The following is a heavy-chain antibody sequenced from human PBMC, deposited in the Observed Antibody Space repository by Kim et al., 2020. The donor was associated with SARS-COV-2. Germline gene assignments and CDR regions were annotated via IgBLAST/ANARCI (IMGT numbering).Heavy chain of an antibody. CDR3: AKGFGEPGAYYYYGMDV. V-gene: IGHV3-21*01. D-gene: IGHD3-10*01. CDR2: ISSSSSYI. CDR1: GFTFSSYS. Sequence: GGSLRLSCAASGFTFSSYSMNWVRQAPGKGLEWVSSISSSSSYIYYADSVKGRFTISRDNAKNSLYLQMNSLRAEDTAVYYCAKGFGEPGAYYYYGMDVWGQGTTVTVSS. J-gene: IGHJ6*02.